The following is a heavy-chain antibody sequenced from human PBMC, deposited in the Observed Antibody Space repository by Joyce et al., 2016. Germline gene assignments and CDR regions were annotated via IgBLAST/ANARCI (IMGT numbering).Heavy chain of an antibody. D-gene: IGHD2-21*02. CDR3: AKDYFSGVWCNWFDP. J-gene: IGHJ5*02. Sequence: FTISRDKSKNTLYLQMNSLRPEDTAVYYCAKDYFSGVWCNWFDPWGQGTLVSVST. V-gene: IGHV3-30*02.